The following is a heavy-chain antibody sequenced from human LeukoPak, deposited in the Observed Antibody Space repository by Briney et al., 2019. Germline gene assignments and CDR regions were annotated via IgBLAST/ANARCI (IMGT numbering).Heavy chain of an antibody. CDR1: RFTLSNYW. J-gene: IGHJ4*02. CDR3: ARQRGSGCLDY. Sequence: GGSLRLSCAASRFTLSNYWMSWVRQAPGKGLEWVANIKQDGSETYYVDSVKGRFTISRDNAKNSLSLQMNSLRAEDTAVYYCARQRGSGCLDYWGQGTLVIVSS. CDR2: IKQDGSET. V-gene: IGHV3-7*01. D-gene: IGHD6-19*01.